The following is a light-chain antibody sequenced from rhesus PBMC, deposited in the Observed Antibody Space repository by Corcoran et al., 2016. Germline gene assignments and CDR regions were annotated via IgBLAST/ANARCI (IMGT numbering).Light chain of an antibody. Sequence: QVILTQSPATLSLSPGERATLSCRASQSVSSYVAWYQQKPGQAPRLLIYGASSRATGIPDRSSGIGAGTYFTLTISSLEPEDVGVYPCYQHSGRYSFGQGTKVEIK. CDR3: YQHSGRYS. CDR2: GAS. J-gene: IGKJ2*01. V-gene: IGKV3-10*01. CDR1: QSVSSY.